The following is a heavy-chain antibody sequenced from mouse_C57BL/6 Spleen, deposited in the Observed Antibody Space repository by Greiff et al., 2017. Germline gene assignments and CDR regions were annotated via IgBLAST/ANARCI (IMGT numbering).Heavy chain of an antibody. CDR3: ARGFTTVVAKAMDY. V-gene: IGHV1-52*01. J-gene: IGHJ4*01. D-gene: IGHD1-1*01. Sequence: QVQLKQPGAELVRPGSSVKLSCKASGYTFTSYWMHWVKQRPIQGLEWIGNIDPSDSETHYNQKFKDKATLTVDKSSSTAYMQLSSLTSEDSAVYYCARGFTTVVAKAMDYWGQGTSVTVSS. CDR1: GYTFTSYW. CDR2: IDPSDSET.